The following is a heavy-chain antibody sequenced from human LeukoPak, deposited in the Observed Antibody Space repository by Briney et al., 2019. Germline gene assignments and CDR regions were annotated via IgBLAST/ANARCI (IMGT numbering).Heavy chain of an antibody. CDR2: IYYSGST. CDR3: ARGSGSYSGNFDY. D-gene: IGHD1-26*01. V-gene: IGHV4-59*01. Sequence: SETLSLTCTVSGGSISSYYWSWIRQPPGKGLEWIGYIYYSGSTNYNPSLKSRVTISVDTSKNQLSLKLSSVTAADTAVYYCARGSGSYSGNFDYWGQGTLVTVSS. CDR1: GGSISSYY. J-gene: IGHJ4*02.